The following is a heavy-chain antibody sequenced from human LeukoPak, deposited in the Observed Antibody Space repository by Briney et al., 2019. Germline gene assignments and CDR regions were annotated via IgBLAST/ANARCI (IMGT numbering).Heavy chain of an antibody. CDR2: IHYSGNT. V-gene: IGHV4-59*01. CDR1: GGSISNYY. CDR3: ARGGILDPFDP. J-gene: IGHJ5*02. Sequence: SETLSLTCTLSGGSISNYYWNWMRQPPGKGLEWIGYIHYSGNTKYNPSLKSRVTISVDTSKNQFSLKLSSVTAADTAVYYCARGGILDPFDPWGQGTLVTVSS. D-gene: IGHD1-1*01.